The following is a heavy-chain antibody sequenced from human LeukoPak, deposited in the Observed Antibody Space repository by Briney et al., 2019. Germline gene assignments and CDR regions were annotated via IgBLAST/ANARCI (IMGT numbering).Heavy chain of an antibody. CDR2: IYYSGST. CDR3: ARHVRGHDYGDYHFDY. D-gene: IGHD4-17*01. J-gene: IGHJ4*02. CDR1: GGSISSSSYY. Sequence: SETLSLTCTVSGGSISSSSYYWGWIRQPPGKGLEWIGSIYYSGSTYYNPSLKSRVTISVDTSKNQFSLKLSSVTAADTAVYYCARHVRGHDYGDYHFDYWGPGTLVTVSS. V-gene: IGHV4-39*01.